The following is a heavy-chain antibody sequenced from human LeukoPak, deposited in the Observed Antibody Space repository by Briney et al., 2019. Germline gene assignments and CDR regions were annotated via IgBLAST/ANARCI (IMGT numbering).Heavy chain of an antibody. CDR2: INHSGST. CDR3: ARVRGSKRVARFDY. CDR1: GGSFSGYY. J-gene: IGHJ4*02. V-gene: IGHV4-34*01. D-gene: IGHD5-12*01. Sequence: PSETLSLTCAVYGGSFSGYYWSWIRQSPGKGLEWIGEINHSGSTNYNPSPKSRVTISVDTSKNQFSLKLSSVTAADTAVYYCARVRGSKRVARFDYWGQGTLVTVSS.